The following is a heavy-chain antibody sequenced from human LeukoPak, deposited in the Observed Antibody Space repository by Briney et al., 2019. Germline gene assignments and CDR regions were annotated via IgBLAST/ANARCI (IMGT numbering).Heavy chain of an antibody. V-gene: IGHV1-2*02. D-gene: IGHD2-15*01. J-gene: IGHJ5*02. Sequence: ASVKVSCKASGGTFSSYAISWVRQAPGQGLEWMGWINPNSGGTNYAQKFQGRVTMTRDTSISTAYMELSRLRSDDTAVYYCAREEGYCSGGSCGNWFDPWGQGTLVTVSS. CDR3: AREEGYCSGGSCGNWFDP. CDR2: INPNSGGT. CDR1: GGTFSSYA.